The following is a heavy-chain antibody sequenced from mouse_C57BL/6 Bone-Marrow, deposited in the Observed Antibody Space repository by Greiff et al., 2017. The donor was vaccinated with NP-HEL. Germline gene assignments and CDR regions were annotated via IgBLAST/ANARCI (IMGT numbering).Heavy chain of an antibody. CDR3: TTLVLRYLYAMDY. CDR1: GFNIKDDY. Sequence: EVQRVESGAELVRPGASVKLSCTASGFNIKDDYMHWVKQRPEQGLEWIGWIDPENGDTEYASKFQGKATITADTSSNTAYLQLSSLTSEDTAVYYCTTLVLRYLYAMDYWGQGTSVTVSS. V-gene: IGHV14-4*01. J-gene: IGHJ4*01. D-gene: IGHD1-1*01. CDR2: IDPENGDT.